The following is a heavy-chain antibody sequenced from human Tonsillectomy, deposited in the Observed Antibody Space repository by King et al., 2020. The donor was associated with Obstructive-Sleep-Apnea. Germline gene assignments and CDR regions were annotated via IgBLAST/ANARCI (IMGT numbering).Heavy chain of an antibody. V-gene: IGHV3-30*18. CDR2: ISYDGSNK. D-gene: IGHD6-13*01. Sequence: VQLVESGGGVVQPGRSLRLSCAASGFTFSSYGMNWVRQAPGKGLEWVAVISYDGSNKYYADSVKGRFTFSRDNSKNTLYLQMNSLRPEDTAVYYCAKEMIAAAATGGMDVWGQGTTVTVSS. CDR3: AKEMIAAAATGGMDV. CDR1: GFTFSSYG. J-gene: IGHJ6*02.